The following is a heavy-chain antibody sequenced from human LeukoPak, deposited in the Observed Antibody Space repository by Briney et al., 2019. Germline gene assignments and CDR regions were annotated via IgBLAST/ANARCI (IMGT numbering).Heavy chain of an antibody. CDR1: GGSISSSNHY. V-gene: IGHV4-39*01. J-gene: IGHJ4*02. Sequence: PSETLSLTCTVSGGSISSSNHYWGWIRQPPGKGLEWIGSIYYSGSTYYNPSLKSRVTISVDTSKNQFSLKLSSVTAADTAVYYCARQIKAYSSGWYDYFDYWGQGTLVTVSS. D-gene: IGHD6-19*01. CDR3: ARQIKAYSSGWYDYFDY. CDR2: IYYSGST.